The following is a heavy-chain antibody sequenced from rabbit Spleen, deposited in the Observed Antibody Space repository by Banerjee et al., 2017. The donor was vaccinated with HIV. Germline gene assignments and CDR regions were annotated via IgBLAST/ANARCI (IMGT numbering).Heavy chain of an antibody. CDR1: GFSFGDRDG. Sequence: QEQLVESGGGLVQPEGSLTLTCTASGFSFGDRDGMCWVRQAPGKGLEWIACINVATGKPVYATWAKGRFTISRTSSTTVTLRMTSLTAADTATYFCARDLVGVIGWNFYLWGPGSLVTVS. CDR3: ARDLVGVIGWNFYL. V-gene: IGHV1S45*01. D-gene: IGHD1-1*01. CDR2: INVATGKP. J-gene: IGHJ4*01.